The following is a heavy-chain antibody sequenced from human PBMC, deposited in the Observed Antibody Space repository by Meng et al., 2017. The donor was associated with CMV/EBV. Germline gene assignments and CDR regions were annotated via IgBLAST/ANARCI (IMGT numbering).Heavy chain of an antibody. D-gene: IGHD3-22*01. CDR2: IYWDDDK. Sequence: QITLKESGPTLXXXXXTXSLXXXXSGFSLSTSGVGVGWIRQPPGKALEWLALIYWDDDKRYSPSLKSRLTITKDTSKNQVVLTMTNMDPVDTATYYCAHRRHYYDSSGYPGPDYWGQGTLVTVSS. CDR3: AHRRHYYDSSGYPGPDY. V-gene: IGHV2-5*02. CDR1: GFSLSTSGVG. J-gene: IGHJ4*02.